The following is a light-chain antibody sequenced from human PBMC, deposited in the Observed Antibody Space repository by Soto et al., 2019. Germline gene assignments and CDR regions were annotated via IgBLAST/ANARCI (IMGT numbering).Light chain of an antibody. J-gene: IGKJ1*01. V-gene: IGKV3-20*01. CDR2: GAS. Sequence: EVELTQSPGTLSLSPGESATLSCRASQRISNSYLAWYQQKPGQAPRLLIQGASSRATGIPDRFSGSGSGTEFTLTISRLEPEDSAVYYCQQFGSSAWTLGQGTKVDIK. CDR3: QQFGSSAWT. CDR1: QRISNSY.